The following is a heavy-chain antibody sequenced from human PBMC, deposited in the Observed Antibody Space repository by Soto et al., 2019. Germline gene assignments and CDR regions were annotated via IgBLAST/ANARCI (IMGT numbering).Heavy chain of an antibody. Sequence: GGSLRLSCAASGFTFSSYGMHWVRQAPGKGLEWVAVIWYDGSNKYYADSVKGRFTISRDNSKNTLYLQMNSLRAEDTAVYYCAREVQYCSSTSCSYYYYYGMDVWGQGTTVTVSS. CDR3: AREVQYCSSTSCSYYYYYGMDV. CDR2: IWYDGSNK. CDR1: GFTFSSYG. V-gene: IGHV3-33*01. J-gene: IGHJ6*02. D-gene: IGHD2-2*01.